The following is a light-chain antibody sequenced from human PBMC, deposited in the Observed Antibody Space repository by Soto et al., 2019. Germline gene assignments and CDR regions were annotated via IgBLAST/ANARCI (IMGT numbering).Light chain of an antibody. V-gene: IGKV3D-15*01. CDR2: DIF. CDR1: HTISSSY. J-gene: IGKJ4*01. CDR3: QQYNSWPLT. Sequence: EIVLTQSPGTLSLSPGERATLSCRASHTISSSYLAWYQQKPGQAPRLVIYDIFTRATGVPTRISGSGSGTEFTLTISSLQSEDFAVCYCQQYNSWPLTFGGGTKVDIK.